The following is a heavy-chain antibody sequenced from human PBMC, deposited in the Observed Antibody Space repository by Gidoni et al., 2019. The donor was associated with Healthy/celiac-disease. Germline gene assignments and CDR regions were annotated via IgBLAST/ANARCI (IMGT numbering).Heavy chain of an antibody. D-gene: IGHD3-22*01. CDR2: ISGSGGST. CDR3: AKDGVYNYYDSSGYFDY. V-gene: IGHV3-23*01. J-gene: IGHJ4*02. Sequence: EVQLLESGGGLVQPGGSLRLSCAASGFAFSSSSMGWVRPAPGKGLEWVSAISGSGGSTYYADSVKGRFTISRDNSKNTLYLQMNSLRAEDTAVYYCAKDGVYNYYDSSGYFDYWGQGTLVTVSS. CDR1: GFAFSSSS.